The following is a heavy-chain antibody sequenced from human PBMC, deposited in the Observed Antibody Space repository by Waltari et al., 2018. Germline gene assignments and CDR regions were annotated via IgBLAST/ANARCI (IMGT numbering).Heavy chain of an antibody. V-gene: IGHV1-3*01. D-gene: IGHD6-19*01. J-gene: IGHJ4*02. CDR3: ARDSRGASSGCYDY. CDR2: INAGNGNT. CDR1: GYTFTSYA. Sequence: QVQLVQSGAEVKKPGASVKVSCKASGYTFTSYAMHSVRQAPGQRLEWMGWINAGNGNTKYSQKFQGRVTITRDTSASTAYMELSSQRSEDTAVYYCARDSRGASSGCYDYWGQGTLVTVSS.